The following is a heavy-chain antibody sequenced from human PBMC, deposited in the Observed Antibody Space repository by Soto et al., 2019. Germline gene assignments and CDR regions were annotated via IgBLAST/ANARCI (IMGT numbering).Heavy chain of an antibody. CDR2: IYYSGST. Sequence: SETLSLTCTVSGGSISSYYWSWIRQPPGKGLEWIGYIYYSGSTNYNPSLKSRVTISVDTSKNQFSLKLSSVTAADTAVYYCARARAKYGDYVSPLDYWGQGTLVTVSS. V-gene: IGHV4-59*01. D-gene: IGHD4-17*01. CDR3: ARARAKYGDYVSPLDY. J-gene: IGHJ4*02. CDR1: GGSISSYY.